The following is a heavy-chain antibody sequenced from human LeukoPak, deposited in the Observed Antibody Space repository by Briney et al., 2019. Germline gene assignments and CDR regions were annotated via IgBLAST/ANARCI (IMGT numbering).Heavy chain of an antibody. Sequence: GGSLRLSCVATGFTFSRYAMSWVRQAPGKGLEWVSLISGSGGSTKYADSVKGRFTISRDNSKNTLYLQMNSLRAEDTAVYYCAKDPYDSSGPFDNWGRGTLVTVSS. CDR2: ISGSGGST. CDR1: GFTFSRYA. D-gene: IGHD3-22*01. CDR3: AKDPYDSSGPFDN. J-gene: IGHJ4*02. V-gene: IGHV3-23*01.